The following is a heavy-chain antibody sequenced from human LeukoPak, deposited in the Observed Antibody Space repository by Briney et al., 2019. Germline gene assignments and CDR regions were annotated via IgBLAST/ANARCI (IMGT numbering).Heavy chain of an antibody. V-gene: IGHV1-58*02. CDR2: GVVGSGNT. J-gene: IGHJ6*03. Sequence: SVTVSCKASGFAFTSCGMQWVRPARGQRLGWIGWGVVGSGNTNYAQTFQERVTITRDMSTSTAYMELSSLRSEDTAVYYCAAVQGGYVLGYYYMDVWGKGTTVTVSS. CDR1: GFAFTSCG. D-gene: IGHD5-12*01. CDR3: AAVQGGYVLGYYYMDV.